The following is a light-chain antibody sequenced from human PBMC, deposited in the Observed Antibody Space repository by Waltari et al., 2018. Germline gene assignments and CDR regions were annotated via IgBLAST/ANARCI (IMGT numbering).Light chain of an antibody. V-gene: IGLV2-8*01. CDR3: CSYAGSDTPYV. Sequence: QSALTQPPSASGSPGQSVTISCTGTSSDVGGHNFVSWYQQQPGKAPKVIIYEVTKRPSGVPDRFSGSKSGNTASLTVSGLQTEDEADYYCCSYAGSDTPYVFGTGTTVTVL. CDR1: SSDVGGHNF. CDR2: EVT. J-gene: IGLJ1*01.